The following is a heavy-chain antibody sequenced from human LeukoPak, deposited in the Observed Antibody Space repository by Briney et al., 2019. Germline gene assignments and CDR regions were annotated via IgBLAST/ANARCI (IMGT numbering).Heavy chain of an antibody. V-gene: IGHV3-53*01. CDR2: IYSGGST. J-gene: IGHJ3*01. D-gene: IGHD3-10*01. CDR3: ARDSPYYYGSGL. CDR1: GFTVSTNY. Sequence: PGGSLRLSCAASGFTVSTNYMSWVRQAPGKGLEWVSVIYSGGSTYYADSVKGRFTISRDNSRNTPYLQMNSLRADDTAVYYCARDSPYYYGSGLWGQGTMVTVSS.